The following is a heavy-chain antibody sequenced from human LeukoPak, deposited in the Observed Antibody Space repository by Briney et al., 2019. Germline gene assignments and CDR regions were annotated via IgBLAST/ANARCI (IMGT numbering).Heavy chain of an antibody. CDR3: ASAVDGAKYYFAY. J-gene: IGHJ4*02. D-gene: IGHD4/OR15-4a*01. CDR1: TLSVRTAC. V-gene: IGHV3-53*01. Sequence: GGSLRLSCAASTLSVRTACMTWVRQIAGKGLEWVAVIYGGGSGTTFYADSVKGRFTISRDTSKNTLYLQMNNLRAEDTAVYYCASAVDGAKYYFAYWGQGTLVTISS. CDR2: IYGGGSGTT.